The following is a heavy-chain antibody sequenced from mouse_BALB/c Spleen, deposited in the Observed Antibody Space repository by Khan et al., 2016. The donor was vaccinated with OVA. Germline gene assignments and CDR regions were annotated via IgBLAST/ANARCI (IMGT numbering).Heavy chain of an antibody. D-gene: IGHD6-2*01. CDR2: INTYTGEP. Sequence: QIQLVQSGPELKKPGETVKISCKASGFTFTNYGMNWVKQAPGKGLKWMGWINTYTGEPTYGDDFKGRFALSLETSASTAYLLINNLINEDMATYFCARISSYWYSDFWGAGTTVTVSS. CDR3: ARISSYWYSDF. J-gene: IGHJ1*01. CDR1: GFTFTNYG. V-gene: IGHV9-1*02.